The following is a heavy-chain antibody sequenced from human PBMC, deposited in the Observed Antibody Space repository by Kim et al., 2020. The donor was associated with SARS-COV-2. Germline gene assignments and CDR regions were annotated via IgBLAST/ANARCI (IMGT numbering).Heavy chain of an antibody. D-gene: IGHD3-22*01. CDR1: GFTFTNAW. V-gene: IGHV3-15*01. CDR3: TTDPANYYESSALRY. CDR2: IKSKTDGGTT. J-gene: IGHJ4*02. Sequence: GGSLRLSCAASGFTFTNAWMSWVRQAPGKGLEWVGRIKSKTDGGTTECAAPVKGRFTISRDDSKTTLYLQINSRKTEDTSVYYCTTDPANYYESSALRYWGQGTLVTVSS.